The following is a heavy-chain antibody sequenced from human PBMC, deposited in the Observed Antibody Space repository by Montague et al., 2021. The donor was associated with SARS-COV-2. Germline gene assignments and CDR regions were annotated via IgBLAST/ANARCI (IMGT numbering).Heavy chain of an antibody. CDR1: GGSTSCPNCY. Sequence: SETLSLTCTVSGGSTSCPNCYWGWIRQAPGKGLDWIGTIYNSGTTYYNPSLKSRLTISIDTSKNQFSLKLTSVTAADTVVYYCARHRNYGDHSLDNWFHPWGQGTLVTVSS. CDR3: ARHRNYGDHSLDNWFHP. D-gene: IGHD4-17*01. V-gene: IGHV4-39*01. CDR2: IYNSGTT. J-gene: IGHJ5*02.